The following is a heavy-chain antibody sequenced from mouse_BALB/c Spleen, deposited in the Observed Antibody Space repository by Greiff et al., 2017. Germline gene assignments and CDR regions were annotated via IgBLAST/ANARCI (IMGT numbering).Heavy chain of an antibody. CDR2: ISTYYGNT. D-gene: IGHD3-2*01. V-gene: IGHV1-67*01. Sequence: QVHVKQSGPELVRPGVSVKISCKGSGYTFTDYAMHWVKQSHAKSLEWIGVISTYYGNTNYNQKFKGKATMTVDKSSSTAYMELARLTSEDSAIYYCARDSSGYLDYWGQGTTLTVSS. CDR1: GYTFTDYA. CDR3: ARDSSGYLDY. J-gene: IGHJ2*01.